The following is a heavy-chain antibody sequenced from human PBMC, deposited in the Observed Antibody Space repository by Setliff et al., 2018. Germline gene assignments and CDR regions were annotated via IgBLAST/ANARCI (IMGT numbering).Heavy chain of an antibody. D-gene: IGHD2-21*02. CDR3: ARDLNIDDCGGDCHLPFYYYYLDV. Sequence: PGGSLRLSCAASGFSFNTYGMHWVRQAPGEGLEWVSSISSSSSYIFYAESLKGRLTISRDNAKNSLYLQIDSLRDDDTAVYYCARDLNIDDCGGDCHLPFYYYYLDVWGKGTTVTVSS. V-gene: IGHV3-21*01. J-gene: IGHJ6*03. CDR1: GFSFNTYG. CDR2: ISSSSSYI.